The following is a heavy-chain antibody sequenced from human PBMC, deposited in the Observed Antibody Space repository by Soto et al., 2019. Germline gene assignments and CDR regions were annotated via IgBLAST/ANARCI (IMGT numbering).Heavy chain of an antibody. J-gene: IGHJ4*02. CDR3: ARVIRGDIILSPHLDY. CDR2: IKQDGSEK. V-gene: IGHV3-7*03. Sequence: GGTLRLFCAASGFTFSSYWMNWVRQAPGKGLEWVANIKQDGSEKYYVDSVKGRFTISRDNAKNSLYLQMNSLRAEDTAVYYCARVIRGDIILSPHLDYWGQGTLVTVSS. D-gene: IGHD3-10*01. CDR1: GFTFSSYW.